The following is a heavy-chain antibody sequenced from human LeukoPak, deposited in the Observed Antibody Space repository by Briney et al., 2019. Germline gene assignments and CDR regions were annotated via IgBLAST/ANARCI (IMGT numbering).Heavy chain of an antibody. D-gene: IGHD3-22*01. V-gene: IGHV4-59*01. J-gene: IGHJ4*02. Sequence: SETLSLTCTVSGGSIRSYYWSWIRQPPGKGLEWIGYIYYSGTTNYNPSLKSRVRISVDTSKNQFSLKLSSVTAADTAVYYCARCPADYYDSSGYYPNYCDYWGQGTLVTVSS. CDR1: GGSIRSYY. CDR2: IYYSGTT. CDR3: ARCPADYYDSSGYYPNYCDY.